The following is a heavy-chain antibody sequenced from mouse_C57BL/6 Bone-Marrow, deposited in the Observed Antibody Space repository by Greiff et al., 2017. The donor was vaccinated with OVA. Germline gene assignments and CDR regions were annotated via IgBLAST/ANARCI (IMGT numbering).Heavy chain of an antibody. D-gene: IGHD2-3*01. CDR1: GYAFSSSW. CDR2: IYPGDGDT. J-gene: IGHJ2*01. CDR3: ARHEDGYYASYFDY. Sequence: VMLVESGPELVKPGASVKISCKASGYAFSSSWMNWVKQRPGKGLEWLGRIYPGDGDTNYNGKFKGKATLTADKSSSTAYMQLSSLTSEDSAVYFCARHEDGYYASYFDYWGQGTTLTVSS. V-gene: IGHV1-82*01.